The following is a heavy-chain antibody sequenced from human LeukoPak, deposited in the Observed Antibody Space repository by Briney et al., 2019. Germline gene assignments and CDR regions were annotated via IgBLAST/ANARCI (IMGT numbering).Heavy chain of an antibody. CDR3: ARRYYMDV. J-gene: IGHJ6*03. V-gene: IGHV4-38-2*02. CDR2: IYHSGSA. CDR1: RYSISSGYY. Sequence: PSETLSLTCSVSRYSISSGYYWAWIRQPPGKGLEWIGSIYHSGSAYYNASLKSRVTISVDTSKNQFSLKLSSVTAADTAVYYCARRYYMDVWGKGTTVTISS.